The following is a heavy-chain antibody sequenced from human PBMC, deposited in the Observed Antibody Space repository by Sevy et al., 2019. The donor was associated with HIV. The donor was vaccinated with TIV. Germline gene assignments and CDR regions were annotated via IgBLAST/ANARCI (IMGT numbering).Heavy chain of an antibody. V-gene: IGHV1-24*01. Sequence: ASVKDSCKVSGYTLTELSMHWVRQAPGKGLEWMGGIDPEDGETIHAQKFQGRVTMTEDTSTDTAYMELSSLRFEDTAVYYGATRDCSGGCCYADYYYYGMDVWGQGTTVTVSS. CDR2: IDPEDGET. J-gene: IGHJ6*02. CDR3: ATRDCSGGCCYADYYYYGMDV. CDR1: GYTLTELS. D-gene: IGHD2-15*01.